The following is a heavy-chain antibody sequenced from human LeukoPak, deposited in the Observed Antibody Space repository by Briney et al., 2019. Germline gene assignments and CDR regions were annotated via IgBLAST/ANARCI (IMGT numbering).Heavy chain of an antibody. D-gene: IGHD1-7*01. V-gene: IGHV3-23*01. J-gene: IGHJ6*03. CDR1: GLTFSSYA. Sequence: GGSLRLSCAASGLTFSSYAMSWVRQAPGKGLEWVSAISGSGGSTYYADSVKGRFTISRDNSKNTLYLQMNSLRAEDTAVYYCAKDQNWNYLSSYYYYMDVWGKGTTVTVSS. CDR3: AKDQNWNYLSSYYYYMDV. CDR2: ISGSGGST.